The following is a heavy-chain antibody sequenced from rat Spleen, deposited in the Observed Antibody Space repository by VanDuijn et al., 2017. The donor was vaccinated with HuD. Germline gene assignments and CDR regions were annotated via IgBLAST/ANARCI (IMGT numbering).Heavy chain of an antibody. CDR1: GFTFNKYW. J-gene: IGHJ4*01. CDR3: ARPHSSLYVMDA. D-gene: IGHD1-2*01. V-gene: IGHV5-31*01. Sequence: EVQLVESGGGLVQPGGSLKLSCVASGFTFNKYWMTWIRQAPGKGLEWVASIDKTGAGTYYLDSVKGRFTISRDNVKSILYLQMNSLRSEDTATYYCARPHSSLYVMDAWGQGASVTVSS. CDR2: IDKTGAGT.